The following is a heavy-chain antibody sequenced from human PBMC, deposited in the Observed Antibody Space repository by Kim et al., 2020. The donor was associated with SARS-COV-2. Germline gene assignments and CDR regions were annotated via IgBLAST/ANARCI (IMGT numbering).Heavy chain of an antibody. CDR3: AKDLYVDTGMALYYYYSGMDV. D-gene: IGHD5-18*01. CDR2: ISYDGNNK. CDR1: GFTFSSYG. Sequence: GGSLRLSCAASGFTFSSYGMHWVRQAPGKGLEWVAVISYDGNNKYYADSVKGRFTISRDKSKNTLYLQMNSLSAEDTAVYYCAKDLYVDTGMALYYYYSGMDVWGQGTTVTVSS. V-gene: IGHV3-30*18. J-gene: IGHJ6*02.